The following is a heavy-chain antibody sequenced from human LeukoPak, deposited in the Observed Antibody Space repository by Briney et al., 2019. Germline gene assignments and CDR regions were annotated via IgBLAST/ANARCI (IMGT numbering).Heavy chain of an antibody. CDR2: ISSSSSYI. V-gene: IGHV3-21*01. CDR3: ARDVPLWLIKDDAFDI. Sequence: GGSLRLSCAASGFTFSSYSMNWVRQAPGKGLEWVSSISSSSSYIYYADSVKGRFTISRDNAKNSLYLQMNSLRAEDTAVYYCARDVPLWLIKDDAFDIWGQGTMVTVSS. J-gene: IGHJ3*02. D-gene: IGHD5-18*01. CDR1: GFTFSSYS.